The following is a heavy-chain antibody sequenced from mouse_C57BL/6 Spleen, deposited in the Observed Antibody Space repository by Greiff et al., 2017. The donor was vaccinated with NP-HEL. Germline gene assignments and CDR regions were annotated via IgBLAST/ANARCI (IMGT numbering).Heavy chain of an antibody. J-gene: IGHJ2*01. CDR1: GFTFSSYA. D-gene: IGHD3-1*01. Sequence: EVQLVESGGGLVKPGGSLKLSCAASGFTFSSYAMSWVRQTPEKRLEWVATISDGGRYTYYPDNVQGRFTISRDNAKNNLSLQMSHLKAEDTAMYYCAREGARLADYWGQGTTLTVAS. CDR2: ISDGGRYT. CDR3: AREGARLADY. V-gene: IGHV5-4*01.